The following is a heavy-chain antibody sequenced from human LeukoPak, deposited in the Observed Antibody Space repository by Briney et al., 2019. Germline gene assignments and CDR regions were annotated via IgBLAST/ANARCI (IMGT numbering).Heavy chain of an antibody. V-gene: IGHV3-21*01. CDR1: GFTFSSYN. D-gene: IGHD3-10*01. CDR3: ARAEVLLWFGESPGAEHLQH. CDR2: ISTRSSYI. Sequence: GGSLRLSCAASGFTFSSYNMNWVRQAPGKGLEWVSSISTRSSYIYYADSVKGRFTISRDNAKNSLYLQMNSLRADDTAVYYCARAEVLLWFGESPGAEHLQHWGQGTLVTVSS. J-gene: IGHJ1*01.